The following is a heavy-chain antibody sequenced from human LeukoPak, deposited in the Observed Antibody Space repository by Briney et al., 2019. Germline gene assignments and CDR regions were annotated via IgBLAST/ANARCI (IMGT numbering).Heavy chain of an antibody. CDR3: AVTFMARGISLDAFDI. D-gene: IGHD3-10*01. Sequence: PSQTLSLTCTVSGGSISSDDYYWSWIRQPPGEGLEWIGYIYYSGSTFYNPSLKSRVIISVDTSKNQFSLKLSSVTAADTAVYYCAVTFMARGISLDAFDIWGQGTMVTVSS. V-gene: IGHV4-30-4*01. CDR1: GGSISSDDYY. CDR2: IYYSGST. J-gene: IGHJ3*02.